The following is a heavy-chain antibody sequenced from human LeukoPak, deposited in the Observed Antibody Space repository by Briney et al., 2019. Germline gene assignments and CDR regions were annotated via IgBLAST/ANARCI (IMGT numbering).Heavy chain of an antibody. J-gene: IGHJ3*02. D-gene: IGHD1-26*01. Sequence: GGSLRLSCAASDFSFTNYAMSWVRQAPGKGLEWVSAVSNRGASTYYADSVKGRFTISRDNSKNTLYLQMNSLRAEDTAVYYCARGGSYLSAFDIWGQGTMVTVSS. V-gene: IGHV3-23*01. CDR1: DFSFTNYA. CDR3: ARGGSYLSAFDI. CDR2: VSNRGAST.